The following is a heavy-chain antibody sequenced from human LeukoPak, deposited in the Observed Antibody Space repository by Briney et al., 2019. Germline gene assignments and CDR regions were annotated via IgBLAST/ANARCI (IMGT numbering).Heavy chain of an antibody. CDR3: ARDSLTSRLGFDV. V-gene: IGHV1-2*02. D-gene: IGHD6-6*01. CDR2: INSNSGDT. CDR1: GYTFTAYF. J-gene: IGHJ2*01. Sequence: GASVKVSCKASGYTFTAYFIHWVRQAPGQGLEWMGSINSNSGDTNYAETFQGRVTMTRDTSINTAYMEVSGLRSDDTAMYYCARDSLTSRLGFDVWGRGTLVTVSS.